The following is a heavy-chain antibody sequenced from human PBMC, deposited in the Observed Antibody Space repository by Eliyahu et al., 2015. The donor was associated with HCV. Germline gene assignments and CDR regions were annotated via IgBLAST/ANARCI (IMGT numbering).Heavy chain of an antibody. V-gene: IGHV4-34*01. CDR1: GGSFXDYY. J-gene: IGHJ3*02. D-gene: IGHD4-17*01. CDR3: ARHFSGTYGRGAFDI. CDR2: IDHSGNT. Sequence: QVQLQQWGAGLLKPSETLSLXCAVYGGSFXDYYWTWXRQPPGAGLEWIGEIDHSGNTNSNPSLRSRVSISVDTTKNQFSLRLSSVTAADTAVYFCARHFSGTYGRGAFDIWGQGTMVSVSS.